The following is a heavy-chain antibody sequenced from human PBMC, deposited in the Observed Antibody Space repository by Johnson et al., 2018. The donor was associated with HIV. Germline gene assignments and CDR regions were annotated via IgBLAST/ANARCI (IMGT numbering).Heavy chain of an antibody. Sequence: QVQLVESGGGLVKPGGSLRLSCAASGFTVSSNYMSWVRQAPGKGLEWVSYISSSGGTIYYADSVKGRFTISRHNSKTTLYLQMNSLRAEDTAVYYCASVYYDILTGYYYDALDIWGRVTMVTVSS. CDR3: ASVYYDILTGYYYDALDI. D-gene: IGHD3-9*01. J-gene: IGHJ3*02. CDR1: GFTVSSNY. CDR2: ISSSGGTI. V-gene: IGHV3-11*04.